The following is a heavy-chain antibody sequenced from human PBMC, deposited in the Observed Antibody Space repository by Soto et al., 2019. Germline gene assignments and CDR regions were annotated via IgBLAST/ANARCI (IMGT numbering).Heavy chain of an antibody. CDR2: ISSSSYT. Sequence: PGGSLRLSCAASGFTFSSYSMYWVRQAPGKGLEWVSSISSSSYTYYADSVKGRFTISRDNAKNSLYLQMNSLRAEDTAVYYCARDRRGSAMDVWGQGTTVTVSS. CDR3: ARDRRGSAMDV. CDR1: GFTFSSYS. J-gene: IGHJ6*02. V-gene: IGHV3-21*01. D-gene: IGHD5-12*01.